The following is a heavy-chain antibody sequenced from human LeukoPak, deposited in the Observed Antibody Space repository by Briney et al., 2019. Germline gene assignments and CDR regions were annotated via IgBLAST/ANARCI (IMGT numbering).Heavy chain of an antibody. CDR3: ARDRDIVVLPAAPDAFDI. D-gene: IGHD2-2*01. Sequence: SVKVSCKASGDTFSSYAISWVRQAPGQGLEWMGGIIPIFGTANYAQKFQGRVTITADKSTSTAYMELSSLRSEDTAVYYCARDRDIVVLPAAPDAFDIWGQGTMVTVSS. CDR2: IIPIFGTA. J-gene: IGHJ3*02. CDR1: GDTFSSYA. V-gene: IGHV1-69*06.